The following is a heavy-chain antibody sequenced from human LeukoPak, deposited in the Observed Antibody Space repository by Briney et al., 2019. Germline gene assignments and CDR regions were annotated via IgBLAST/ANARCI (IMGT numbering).Heavy chain of an antibody. V-gene: IGHV3-64D*06. CDR3: VKDYTPPVGGWYEFDY. J-gene: IGHJ4*02. Sequence: GRSLRLSCAASGFTFSSYAMHWVRQAPGKGLEYVSAISSNGGSTYYADSVKGRFTISRDNSKNTLYLQMSSLRAEDTAVYYCVKDYTPPVGGWYEFDYWGQGTLVTVSS. CDR1: GFTFSSYA. D-gene: IGHD6-19*01. CDR2: ISSNGGST.